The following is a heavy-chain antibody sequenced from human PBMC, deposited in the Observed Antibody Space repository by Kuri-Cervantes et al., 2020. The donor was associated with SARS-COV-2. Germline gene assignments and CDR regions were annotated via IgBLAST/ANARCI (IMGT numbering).Heavy chain of an antibody. CDR3: ARVGIYDYSNYRPFDY. D-gene: IGHD4-11*01. V-gene: IGHV4-59*12. CDR2: IYYSGST. Sequence: GSLRLSCTVSGGSISSYYWSWIRQPPGKGLEWIGYIYYSGSTNYNPSLKSRVTISVDTSKNQFSLKLSSVTAADTAVYYCARVGIYDYSNYRPFDYRGQGTLVTVSS. CDR1: GGSISSYY. J-gene: IGHJ4*02.